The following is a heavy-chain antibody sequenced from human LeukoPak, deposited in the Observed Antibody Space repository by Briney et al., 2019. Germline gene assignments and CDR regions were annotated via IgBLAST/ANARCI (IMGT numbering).Heavy chain of an antibody. CDR1: GFTFSDYY. Sequence: GGSLRLSCAASGFTFSDYYMSWIRQAPGKGLEWVSYVSSSSSYTDYADSVKGRFTISRDNAKNLLYLQMNSLRAEDTAVYYCARDRYYGSGSYRNDHYYGMDVWGKGTTVTVSS. V-gene: IGHV3-11*06. CDR3: ARDRYYGSGSYRNDHYYGMDV. J-gene: IGHJ6*04. CDR2: VSSSSSYT. D-gene: IGHD3-10*01.